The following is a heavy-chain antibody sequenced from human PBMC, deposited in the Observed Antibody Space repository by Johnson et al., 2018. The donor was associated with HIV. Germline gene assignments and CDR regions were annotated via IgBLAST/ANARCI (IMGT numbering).Heavy chain of an antibody. CDR3: ARIRVAVITEVGAFDI. CDR2: ISGSGNAI. CDR1: GFTFSDYY. D-gene: IGHD3-22*01. V-gene: IGHV3-11*04. Sequence: QVQLVESGGGLVKPGGSLRLSCAASGFTFSDYYMSWIRQAPGKGLEWVSYISGSGNAIYYADSVRGRFTISRDNAKNSLYLQMNSLRAEDTAVYYCARIRVAVITEVGAFDIWGQGTMVTVSS. J-gene: IGHJ3*02.